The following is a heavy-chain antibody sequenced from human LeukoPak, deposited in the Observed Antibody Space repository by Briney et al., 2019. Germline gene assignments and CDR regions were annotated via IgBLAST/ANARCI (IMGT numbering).Heavy chain of an antibody. V-gene: IGHV3-23*01. CDR2: ISGSGGST. CDR1: GFTFSSYA. J-gene: IGHJ5*02. D-gene: IGHD4-17*01. CDR3: ARGGTVTP. Sequence: GGSLRLSCAASGFTFSSYAMSWVRQAPGKGLEWVTAISGSGGSTYYADSVKGRFTISRDNAKNSLYLQMNSLRAEDTAVYYCARGGTVTPWGQGTLVTVSS.